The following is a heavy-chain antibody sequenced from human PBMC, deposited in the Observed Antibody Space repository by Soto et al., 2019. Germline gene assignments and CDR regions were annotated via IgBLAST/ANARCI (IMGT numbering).Heavy chain of an antibody. CDR3: AIYYYAGSRGYPPSWYFDL. CDR1: GFTFSSYA. D-gene: IGHD3-22*01. J-gene: IGHJ2*01. CDR2: ISGSGGST. V-gene: IGHV3-23*01. Sequence: EVQLLESGGGLVQPGGSLRLSCAASGFTFSSYAMSWVRQAPGKGLEWVSAISGSGGSTYYADTVKGRFTISRDTSENKLYLKMNSLRVEDPGVYDCAIYYYAGSRGYPPSWYFDLWGRGTLVTVSS.